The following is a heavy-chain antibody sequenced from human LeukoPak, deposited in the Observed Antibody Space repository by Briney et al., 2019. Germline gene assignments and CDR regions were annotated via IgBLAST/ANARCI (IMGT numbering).Heavy chain of an antibody. D-gene: IGHD2-2*01. J-gene: IGHJ4*02. CDR2: ISWSGDRM. CDR1: GFTFEDHV. Sequence: PGGSLRLSCAASGFTFEDHVMHWVRQAPGKGLEWVSSISWSGDRMGYADAVKGRFTISRDNAKNSLFLQMNSLRVEDTALYCAKDLGGSATTVWGQGILVTVSS. CDR3: AKDLGGSATTV. V-gene: IGHV3-9*01.